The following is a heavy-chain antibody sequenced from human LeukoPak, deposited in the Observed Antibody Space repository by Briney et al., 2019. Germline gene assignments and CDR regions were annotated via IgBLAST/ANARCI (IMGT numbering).Heavy chain of an antibody. CDR1: GDSVFSNSS. J-gene: IGHJ4*02. D-gene: IGHD1-26*01. V-gene: IGHV6-1*01. CDR3: ARDLTPKGELKWELPGGYYFDY. CDR2: TYYRSNWYN. Sequence: SQTLSLTCAIAGDSVFSNSSWNWIRQSPSRGLEWLGRTYYRSNWYNDYVVSVKSRININPDTSKNQFSLKLSSVTAEDTAVYYCARDLTPKGELKWELPGGYYFDYWGQGTLVTVSS.